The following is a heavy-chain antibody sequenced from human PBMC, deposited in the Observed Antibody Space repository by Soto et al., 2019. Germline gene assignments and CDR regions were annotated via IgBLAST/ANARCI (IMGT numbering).Heavy chain of an antibody. CDR1: GGSISSYY. CDR3: ARHPSDFWFDP. J-gene: IGHJ5*02. D-gene: IGHD2-21*02. CDR2: MYHSGST. V-gene: IGHV4-59*04. Sequence: PSETLSLTCTVSGGSISSYYWSWIRQPPGKGLEWIGYMYHSGSTYYNPSLKSRVTISIDRSKNQFSLKLSSVTAADTAVYYCARHPSDFWFDPWGQGTLVTVSS.